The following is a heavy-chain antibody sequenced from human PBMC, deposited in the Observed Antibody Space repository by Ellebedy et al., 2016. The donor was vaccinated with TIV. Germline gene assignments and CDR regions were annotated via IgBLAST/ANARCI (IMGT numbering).Heavy chain of an antibody. CDR3: ARDLAGATVVTPYGAFDI. D-gene: IGHD4-23*01. CDR2: IYYSGST. Sequence: SETLSLXXTVSGGSISSYYWSWIRQPPGKGLEWIGYIYYSGSTNYNPSLKSRVTISVDTSKNQFSLKLSSVTAADTAVFYCARDLAGATVVTPYGAFDIWGQGTMVTVSS. V-gene: IGHV4-59*01. CDR1: GGSISSYY. J-gene: IGHJ3*02.